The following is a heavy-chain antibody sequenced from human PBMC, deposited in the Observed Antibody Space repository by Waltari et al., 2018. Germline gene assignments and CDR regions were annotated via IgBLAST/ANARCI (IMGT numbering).Heavy chain of an antibody. V-gene: IGHV4-59*01. D-gene: IGHD6-25*01. CDR1: GGSISSYY. J-gene: IGHJ6*03. Sequence: QVQLQESGPGLVKPSETLSLTCTVSGGSISSYYWSWIRKPPGKGLEWIGYIYYSGSTNYTPALKSRVTISGDTSKNQFSLKLSSVTAADTAVYYCARGRHQRGYYYYMDVWGKGTTVTVSS. CDR3: ARGRHQRGYYYYMDV. CDR2: IYYSGST.